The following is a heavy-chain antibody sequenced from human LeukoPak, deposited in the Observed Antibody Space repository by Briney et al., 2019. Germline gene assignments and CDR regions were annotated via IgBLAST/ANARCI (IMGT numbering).Heavy chain of an antibody. CDR2: LSGNGDT. D-gene: IGHD3-3*02. J-gene: IGHJ4*02. CDR1: GCTFSSYA. CDR3: SKCGWVSNADAVL. Sequence: GGSLRLSCAASGCTFSSYAMSWVRQAPGKGLEWVASLSGNGDTFYEAYVKGRFTISRDDYTNTVSLQLINMMIDDTAVYYCSKCGWVSNADAVLWGRESVLTVSS. V-gene: IGHV3-23*01.